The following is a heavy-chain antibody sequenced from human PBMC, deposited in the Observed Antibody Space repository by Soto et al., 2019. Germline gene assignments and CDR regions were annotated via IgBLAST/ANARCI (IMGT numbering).Heavy chain of an antibody. CDR1: GYTSTSYY. CDR3: AQRGDSGSSGLLY. D-gene: IGHD3-22*01. CDR2: INPSGGST. J-gene: IGHJ4*02. V-gene: IGHV1-46*01. Sequence: HVQLVQSGAEVKKPGASVKVSCKTSGYTSTSYYMHWVRQAPGQGLEWMGMINPSGGSTTYAQKFQDRVTLTRDTSTSTVYMELSSLTSEDTAVYYCAQRGDSGSSGLLYWGQGTLVTVSS.